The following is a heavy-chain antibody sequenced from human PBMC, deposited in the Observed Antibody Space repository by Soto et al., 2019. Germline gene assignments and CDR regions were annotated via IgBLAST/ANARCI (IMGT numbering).Heavy chain of an antibody. J-gene: IGHJ4*02. CDR2: IYYTGGT. V-gene: IGHV4-39*01. Sequence: SETLSLTCSVSGDSISSSSFFWAWIRQRPGKGLEWIGSIYYTGGTNNNPSLKSRLTISVDTSKSRFSLELRSVTAADTAVYYCARHARAAAGTGLDYWGQGIPVTVPQ. D-gene: IGHD6-13*01. CDR1: GDSISSSSFF. CDR3: ARHARAAAGTGLDY.